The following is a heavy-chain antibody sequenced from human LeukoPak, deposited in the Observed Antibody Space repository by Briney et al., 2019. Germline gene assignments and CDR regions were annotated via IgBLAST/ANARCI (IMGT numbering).Heavy chain of an antibody. CDR2: IYYSGST. CDR3: AGIYDSSGYYLPANYFDY. CDR1: GGSISSSSYY. V-gene: IGHV4-39*01. J-gene: IGHJ4*02. D-gene: IGHD3-22*01. Sequence: PSETLSLTCTVSGGSISSSSYYWGWIRQPPGKGLEWIGSIYYSGSTYYNPSLKSRVTISVDTSKNQFSLKLSSVTAADTAVYYCAGIYDSSGYYLPANYFDYWGQGTLVTVSS.